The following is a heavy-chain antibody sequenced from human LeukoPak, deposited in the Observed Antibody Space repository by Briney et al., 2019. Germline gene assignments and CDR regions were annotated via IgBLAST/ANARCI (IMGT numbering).Heavy chain of an antibody. J-gene: IGHJ4*02. CDR3: ARESGKFDY. CDR1: GLPIGDFA. V-gene: IGHV3-43*02. Sequence: GGSLRLSCVASGLPIGDFAMHWVRQAPGQGLEWVSLISGDGVSTFFADSVKGRFSISRDNSKNPLFLEMSSLRTEDTAMYFCARESGKFDYWGQGTLVAVSS. CDR2: ISGDGVST.